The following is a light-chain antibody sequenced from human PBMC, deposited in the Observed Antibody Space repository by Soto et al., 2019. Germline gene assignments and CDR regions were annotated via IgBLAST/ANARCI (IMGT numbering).Light chain of an antibody. J-gene: IGKJ1*01. CDR1: QSVLYSSNNKNY. V-gene: IGKV4-1*01. Sequence: DIVMTQSPDSLAVSLGERATINCKSSQSVLYSSNNKNYLAWYQQKPGQPPKLLIYGSSTRESGVPDRFSGSGSGTDFTLTISSLQDEDVAVYYCQQYYSTPRTFGQGTKVEIK. CDR3: QQYYSTPRT. CDR2: GSS.